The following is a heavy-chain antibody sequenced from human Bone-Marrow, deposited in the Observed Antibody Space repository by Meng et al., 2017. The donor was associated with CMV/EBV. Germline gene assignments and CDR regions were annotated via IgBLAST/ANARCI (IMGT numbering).Heavy chain of an antibody. D-gene: IGHD3-22*01. V-gene: IGHV3-30*02. CDR2: VRHDGTNK. J-gene: IGHJ4*02. CDR1: GFRFDDCG. Sequence: GGSLRLSCAASGFRFDDCGMHWVRQTPGKGLEWVAFVRHDGTNKFYAASVKGRFTISRDNAKNSLYLQMNSLRAEDTALYHCARDYYDSSGYYDYWGQGTLVTVSS. CDR3: ARDYYDSSGYYDY.